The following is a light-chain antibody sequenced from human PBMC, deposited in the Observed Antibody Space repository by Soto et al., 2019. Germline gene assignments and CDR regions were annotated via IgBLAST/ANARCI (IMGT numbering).Light chain of an antibody. V-gene: IGKV3D-15*01. J-gene: IGKJ3*01. Sequence: EIVMTQSPATLSVSPGERATLSCRASQSVSSNLAWYQQKPGQVPRLLIYGASTRATGIPARFSGSGSGTEFTLTISSLQSEGFAVYYCHQYNNWPFTFGPGTKVDIK. CDR1: QSVSSN. CDR2: GAS. CDR3: HQYNNWPFT.